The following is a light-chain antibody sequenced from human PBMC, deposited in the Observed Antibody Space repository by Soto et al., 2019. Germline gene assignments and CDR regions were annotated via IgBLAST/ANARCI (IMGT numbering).Light chain of an antibody. Sequence: ELVLTYSPGTLSLSPGERDTLSCRASPSVSSSYLAWYQQKPGQAPRLLIYGASSRATGIPDRFSGSGSGTEFTLTISSLQPDDFATYYCQQYNSYSPTFGQGTKVDIK. V-gene: IGKV3-20*01. CDR2: GAS. J-gene: IGKJ1*01. CDR3: QQYNSYSPT. CDR1: PSVSSSY.